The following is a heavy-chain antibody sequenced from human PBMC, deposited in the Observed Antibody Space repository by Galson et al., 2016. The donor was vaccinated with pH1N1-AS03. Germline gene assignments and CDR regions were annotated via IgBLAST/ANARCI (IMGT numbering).Heavy chain of an antibody. V-gene: IGHV3-48*04. D-gene: IGHD2-15*01. CDR2: ISNDVNTM. J-gene: IGHJ6*02. Sequence: SLRLSCAASGFSFSSYSMSWVRQAPGKGLEWNSYISNDVNTMYYADSVKGRFTISRDNAKDSLYLQMNSLRSDDTAVYYCARSQYPGTPRGGLDVWGQGTTVTVSS. CDR3: ARSQYPGTPRGGLDV. CDR1: GFSFSSYS.